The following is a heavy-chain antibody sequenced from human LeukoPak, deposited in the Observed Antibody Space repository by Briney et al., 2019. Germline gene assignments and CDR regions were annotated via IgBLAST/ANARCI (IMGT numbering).Heavy chain of an antibody. D-gene: IGHD2-21*02. Sequence: SETLSLTCSVSGGSTSGSSYYGGWTRQPPGEWLEWIGNIYHRGSTYYTPSLKSRVIMSIDTSKNQFSLKVNSVTATDTAVYYCAKTVWSRLAAGLDSWGQGTLVTVSS. CDR2: IYHRGST. V-gene: IGHV4-39*01. CDR3: AKTVWSRLAAGLDS. J-gene: IGHJ4*02. CDR1: GGSTSGSSYY.